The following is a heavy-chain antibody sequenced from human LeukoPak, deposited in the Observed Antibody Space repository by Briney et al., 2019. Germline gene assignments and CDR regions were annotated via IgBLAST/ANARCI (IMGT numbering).Heavy chain of an antibody. J-gene: IGHJ6*04. D-gene: IGHD3-10*02. V-gene: IGHV3-23*01. Sequence: GGSLRLSCAASGFIFSDYAMSWVRQAPGRGLEWVSSISGGGASTYYADSVKGRFTISRDNAKNSLYLQMNSLRAEDTAVYYCAELGITMIGGVWGKGTTVTISS. CDR3: AELGITMIGGV. CDR1: GFIFSDYA. CDR2: ISGGGAST.